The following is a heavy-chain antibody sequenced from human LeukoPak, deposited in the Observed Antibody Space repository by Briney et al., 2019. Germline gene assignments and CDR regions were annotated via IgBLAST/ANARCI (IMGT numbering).Heavy chain of an antibody. Sequence: QAGGSLRLSCAASGFTFSSYAISWVRQAPGKGLGWVSAISGSGGSTYYADSVKGRFTISRDNSKNTLYLQMNSLRAEDTAVYYCAKEPAARLYYFDYWGQGTLVTVSS. D-gene: IGHD6-6*01. CDR1: GFTFSSYA. CDR3: AKEPAARLYYFDY. J-gene: IGHJ4*02. CDR2: ISGSGGST. V-gene: IGHV3-23*01.